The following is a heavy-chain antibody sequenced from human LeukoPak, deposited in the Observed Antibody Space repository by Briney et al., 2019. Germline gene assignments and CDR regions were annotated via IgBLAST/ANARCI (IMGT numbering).Heavy chain of an antibody. D-gene: IGHD4-17*01. V-gene: IGHV1-69*05. Sequence: GASVKVSCKASGGTFSSYAISWVRQAPGQGLECMGGIIPIFGTANYAQKFQGRVTITTDESTSTAYMELSSLRSEDTAVYYCARVAYGDFLNFDYWGQGTLVTVSS. CDR2: IIPIFGTA. CDR3: ARVAYGDFLNFDY. CDR1: GGTFSSYA. J-gene: IGHJ4*02.